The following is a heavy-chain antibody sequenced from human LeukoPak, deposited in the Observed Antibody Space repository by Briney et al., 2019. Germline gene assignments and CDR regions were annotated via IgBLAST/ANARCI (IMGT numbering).Heavy chain of an antibody. J-gene: IGHJ6*03. D-gene: IGHD3-22*01. CDR1: GYTFIDYH. Sequence: ASVKVSCKASGYTFIDYHLHWMRQAPGQGREWMGRINPKSGGTNYAQKFQGRVTMTRDTSISTAYMELSSLRSDDTAVHFCVRDIDYYDSSGFGGGYYYYYYMDVWGRGTTVTVSS. V-gene: IGHV1-2*06. CDR2: INPKSGGT. CDR3: VRDIDYYDSSGFGGGYYYYYYMDV.